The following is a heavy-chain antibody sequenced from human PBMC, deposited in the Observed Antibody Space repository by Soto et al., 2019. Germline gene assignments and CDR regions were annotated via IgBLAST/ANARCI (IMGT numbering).Heavy chain of an antibody. CDR1: GFTFDNYW. D-gene: IGHD2-15*01. J-gene: IGHJ4*02. CDR3: AAWPRRHWYDY. V-gene: IGHV3-7*05. CDR2: IKYDGSQK. Sequence: EVQLVESGGGLVQSGGSLRLSCVGSGFTFDNYWMGWVRQAPGKGLEWVGNIKYDGSQKLYVDSLKGRFTIYIDNAQKSLYLQMTSLRDEDTAVYYCAAWPRRHWYDYWGQGTLVTVSS.